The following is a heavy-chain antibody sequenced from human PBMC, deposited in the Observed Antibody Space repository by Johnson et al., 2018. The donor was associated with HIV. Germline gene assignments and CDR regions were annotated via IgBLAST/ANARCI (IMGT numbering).Heavy chain of an antibody. CDR1: GFTFSSYS. D-gene: IGHD2-8*01. J-gene: IGHJ3*02. CDR3: ARGINGQSWAFDI. V-gene: IGHV3-30*04. Sequence: QVQLVESGGGVVQPGRSLRLSCAASGFTFSSYSIHWVRQAPGKGLEWVALISYDGTNKFYTDSVKGRFTISRDNSRNTLYLQMNSLRAEDTAVYYCARGINGQSWAFDIWGQGTVVTVSS. CDR2: ISYDGTNK.